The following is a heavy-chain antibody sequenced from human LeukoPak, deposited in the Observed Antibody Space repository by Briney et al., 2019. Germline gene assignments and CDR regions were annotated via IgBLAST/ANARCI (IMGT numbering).Heavy chain of an antibody. D-gene: IGHD3-10*01. Sequence: GGSLRLSCATSGFTFSSNWMSWVRHVPGRGLDWVANIKPDGSAEYYAASVKGRFTVSRDNAENSLYLQMNSLRAEDTAVYYCARPGTWFGGKAVVAFDIWGQGTMVTVSS. CDR2: IKPDGSAE. J-gene: IGHJ3*02. CDR3: ARPGTWFGGKAVVAFDI. V-gene: IGHV3-7*01. CDR1: GFTFSSNW.